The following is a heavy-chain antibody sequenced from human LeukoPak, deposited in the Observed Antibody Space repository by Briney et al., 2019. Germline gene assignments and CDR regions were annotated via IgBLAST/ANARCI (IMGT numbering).Heavy chain of an antibody. J-gene: IGHJ4*02. CDR3: ARTSDCSSTSCYPNFDY. D-gene: IGHD2-2*01. Sequence: SVKVSCKASGGTFSSYAISWVRQAPGQGLEWRGGIIPIFGTANYAQKFQGRVTITADESTSTAYMELSSLRSEDTAVYYCARTSDCSSTSCYPNFDYWGQGTLVTVSS. CDR2: IIPIFGTA. V-gene: IGHV1-69*13. CDR1: GGTFSSYA.